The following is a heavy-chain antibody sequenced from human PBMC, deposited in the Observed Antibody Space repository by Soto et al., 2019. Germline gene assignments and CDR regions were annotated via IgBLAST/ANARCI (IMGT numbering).Heavy chain of an antibody. J-gene: IGHJ4*02. V-gene: IGHV3-7*01. Sequence: EVQLVESGGGLVQPGGSLRLSCAASGFTFSNYWMSWVRQAPGKGLEWVANIQQDGNDKYYVDSVRGRFTISRDNARNSTDPQMNRPPAEDTGVYYWARGADDNANFPLDCWGQGTLVTVSS. CDR1: GFTFSNYW. CDR3: ARGADDNANFPLDC. CDR2: IQQDGNDK. D-gene: IGHD7-27*01.